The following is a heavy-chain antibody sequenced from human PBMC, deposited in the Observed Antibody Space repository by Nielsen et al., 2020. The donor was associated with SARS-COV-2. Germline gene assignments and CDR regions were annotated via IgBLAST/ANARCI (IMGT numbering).Heavy chain of an antibody. Sequence: ASVKVSCKASGYTFTSYGISWVRQAPGQGLEWMGWMNPNSSNTGYAQKFQGRVTMTRNTSISTAYMELSSLRSEDTAVYYCARGKLTATVFNYYYGMDVWGQGTTVTVSS. J-gene: IGHJ6*02. D-gene: IGHD5-18*01. V-gene: IGHV1-8*02. CDR1: GYTFTSYG. CDR2: MNPNSSNT. CDR3: ARGKLTATVFNYYYGMDV.